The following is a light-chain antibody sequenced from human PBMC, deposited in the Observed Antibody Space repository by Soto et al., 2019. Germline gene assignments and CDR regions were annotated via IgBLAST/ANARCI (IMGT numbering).Light chain of an antibody. CDR3: QQYDTYPRT. CDR2: KAS. Sequence: DIQLTQSPSTLSASVGDRVTITCRASQSIRSWLAWYQQRPGKAPNLLIYKASNLESGVPSRFSGSGSGTEFTLTISSLQPDDFATYYCQQYDTYPRTFGQGTKVEIK. CDR1: QSIRSW. J-gene: IGKJ1*01. V-gene: IGKV1-5*03.